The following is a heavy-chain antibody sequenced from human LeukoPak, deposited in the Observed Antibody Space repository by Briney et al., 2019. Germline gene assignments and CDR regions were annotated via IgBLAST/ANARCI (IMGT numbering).Heavy chain of an antibody. CDR2: TWSDGSEY. V-gene: IGHV3-33*01. CDR3: ARDRGYCRGGRCYSNYFDL. J-gene: IGHJ4*02. CDR1: GFTFSSFG. Sequence: PGGSPRLCCAASGFTFSSFGMHWVRQAPGRGLEWVALTWSDGSEYFYPDSVKGRFTISRDNSKNTVYLQMNSLRAEDTAVYFCARDRGYCRGGRCYSNYFDLWGQGTLVTVSS. D-gene: IGHD2-15*01.